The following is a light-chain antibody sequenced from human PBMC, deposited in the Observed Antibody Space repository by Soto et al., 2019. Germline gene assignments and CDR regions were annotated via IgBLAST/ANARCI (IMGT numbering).Light chain of an antibody. CDR3: QQYASYSLT. J-gene: IGKJ4*01. CDR1: QSISSW. V-gene: IGKV1-5*03. Sequence: DIQMTQSPSTLSASVGDRVTITCRASQSISSWLAWYQQKPGKAPKLLIYKASTLESGVPSRFSGSGSGTEFTLTISSLQPDDFATYYCQQYASYSLTFGGGTKVE. CDR2: KAS.